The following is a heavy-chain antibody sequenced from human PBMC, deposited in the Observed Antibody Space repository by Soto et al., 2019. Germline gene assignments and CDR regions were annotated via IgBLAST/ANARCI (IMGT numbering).Heavy chain of an antibody. CDR3: AKDLLQWLVVGHDAFDI. J-gene: IGHJ3*02. CDR1: GFTFTTYG. V-gene: IGHV3-23*01. Sequence: EVQLLESGGGLVQPGGSLRLSCVASGFTFTTYGMNWVRQAPGKGLEWVSGISASGDSTFNADSVKGRFTISRDNSKNTLSLQMNSLRAEDTAVYYCAKDLLQWLVVGHDAFDIWGQGTMVTVSS. CDR2: ISASGDST. D-gene: IGHD6-19*01.